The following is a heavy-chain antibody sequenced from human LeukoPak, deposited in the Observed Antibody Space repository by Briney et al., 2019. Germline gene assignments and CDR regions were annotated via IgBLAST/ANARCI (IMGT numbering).Heavy chain of an antibody. Sequence: GRSLRLSCAASGFTFDDYAMHWVRQAPGKGLEWASGISWNSGSIGYADSVKGRFTISRDNAKNSLYLQMNSLRAEDTALYYCAKTMWSGYYSVEGFDYWGQGTLVTVSS. CDR3: AKTMWSGYYSVEGFDY. D-gene: IGHD3-3*01. CDR1: GFTFDDYA. J-gene: IGHJ4*02. V-gene: IGHV3-9*01. CDR2: ISWNSGSI.